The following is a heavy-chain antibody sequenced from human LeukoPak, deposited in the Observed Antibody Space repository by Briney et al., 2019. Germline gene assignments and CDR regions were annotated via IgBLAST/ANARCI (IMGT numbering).Heavy chain of an antibody. Sequence: GGALRLSCASSGFIFSDYARHGVGQARGKGREWVAVISYDGSNKYYADSVKGRFTISRDNSKNTLDLEMNSLSAEDTAVYYCAKSAVGIDYWGQGTLVTVSS. CDR3: AKSAVGIDY. J-gene: IGHJ4*02. CDR2: ISYDGSNK. V-gene: IGHV3-30-3*02. CDR1: GFIFSDYA. D-gene: IGHD6-19*01.